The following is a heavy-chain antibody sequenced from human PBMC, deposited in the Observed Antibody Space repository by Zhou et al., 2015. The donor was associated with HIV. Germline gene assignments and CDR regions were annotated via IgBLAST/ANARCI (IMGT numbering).Heavy chain of an antibody. CDR3: TTSITLFGVATLAEYFQH. J-gene: IGHJ1*01. CDR2: IKSKTDGGTT. V-gene: IGHV3-15*01. Sequence: EVQLVESGGGVVQSGRSLRLSCAASGFTFSSYAMSWVRQAPGKELEWVGRIKSKTDGGTTDYAAPVKGRFTISRDDSKNTVYLQMNSLKTEDTAVYYCTTSITLFGVATLAEYFQHWGQGTLVTVSS. D-gene: IGHD3-3*01. CDR1: GFTFSSYA.